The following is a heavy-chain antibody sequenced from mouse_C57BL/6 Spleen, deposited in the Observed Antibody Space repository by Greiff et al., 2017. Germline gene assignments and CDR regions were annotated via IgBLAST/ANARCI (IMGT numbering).Heavy chain of an antibody. CDR1: GFTFSDYG. CDR2: ISSGSSTI. D-gene: IGHD4-1*01. Sequence: EVQLVESGGGLVKPGGSLKLSCAASGFTFSDYGMHWVRQAPEKGLEWVAYISSGSSTIYYADTVKGRFTISRDNAKNTLFLQMTSLRSEDTAMYYCARLSNWDTWYFDVWGTGTTVTVSS. V-gene: IGHV5-17*01. CDR3: ARLSNWDTWYFDV. J-gene: IGHJ1*03.